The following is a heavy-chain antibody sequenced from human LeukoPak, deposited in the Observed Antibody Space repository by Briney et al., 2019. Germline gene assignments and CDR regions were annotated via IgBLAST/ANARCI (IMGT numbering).Heavy chain of an antibody. CDR2: INPNSGGT. J-gene: IGHJ4*02. V-gene: IGHV1-2*02. D-gene: IGHD2-2*01. CDR3: ARANALYCSSTSCLFDY. Sequence: ASVKVSCKASGYTFTDYYIHWVRQAPGQGLEWMAWINPNSGGTYYAQNFHDRITLTRDTSISTAYMELSRLRSGDTAIYYCARANALYCSSTSCLFDYWGQGTLVTVSS. CDR1: GYTFTDYY.